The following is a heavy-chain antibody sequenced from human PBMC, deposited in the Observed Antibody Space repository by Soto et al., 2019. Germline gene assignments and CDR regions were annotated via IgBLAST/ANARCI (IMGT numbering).Heavy chain of an antibody. D-gene: IGHD5-12*01. CDR2: INPNSGGT. V-gene: IGHV1-2*04. CDR3: AREGGVVATIESNRRENYGMDV. J-gene: IGHJ6*02. CDR1: GYTFTGYY. Sequence: GASVKVSCKASGYTFTGYYMHWVRQAPGQGLEWMGWINPNSGGTNYAQKFQGWITMTRDTSISTAYMELSRLRSDDTAVYYCAREGGVVATIESNRRENYGMDVWGQGTTVTVSS.